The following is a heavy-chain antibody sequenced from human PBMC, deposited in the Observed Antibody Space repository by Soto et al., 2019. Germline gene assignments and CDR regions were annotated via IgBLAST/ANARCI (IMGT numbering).Heavy chain of an antibody. V-gene: IGHV4-59*01. D-gene: IGHD4-17*01. Sequence: SETLSLTCTVSGGSITSYYWSWIRQPPGKGLEWIGYIYYSGSTNYNPSLKSRVTISVDTSKNQFSLKLSSVTAADTAVYYCARSYDYGAKFYEVAFDIWGQGTMVTVS. CDR1: GGSITSYY. CDR2: IYYSGST. CDR3: ARSYDYGAKFYEVAFDI. J-gene: IGHJ3*02.